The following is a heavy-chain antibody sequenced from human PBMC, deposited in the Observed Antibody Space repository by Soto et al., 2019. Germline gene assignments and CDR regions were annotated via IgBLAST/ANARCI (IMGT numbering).Heavy chain of an antibody. CDR1: GYTFTSYD. V-gene: IGHV1-8*01. CDR2: MNPNSGNT. J-gene: IGHJ6*03. CDR3: ARFEGYRYPGGGYYYYYMDV. Sequence: ASVKVSCKASGYTFTSYDINWVRQATGQGLEWMGWMNPNSGNTGYAQKFQGRVTMTRNTSISTAYMELSSLRSEDTAVYYCARFEGYRYPGGGYYYYYMDVWGKGTTVTVSS. D-gene: IGHD3-16*02.